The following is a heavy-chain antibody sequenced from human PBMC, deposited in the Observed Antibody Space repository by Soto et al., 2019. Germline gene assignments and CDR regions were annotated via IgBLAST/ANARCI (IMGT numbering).Heavy chain of an antibody. CDR2: IYPGDSDT. Sequence: PGESLKISCKGSGYSFTSYWIAWVRQMPGKGLEWMGIIYPGDSDTRYSPSFQGQVIFSADKSNSTAYLQWRSLKAPDTAMYYCARHAYCSGGSCSSSYYYGMDVWGQGTTVTVS. J-gene: IGHJ6*02. CDR3: ARHAYCSGGSCSSSYYYGMDV. D-gene: IGHD2-15*01. V-gene: IGHV5-51*01. CDR1: GYSFTSYW.